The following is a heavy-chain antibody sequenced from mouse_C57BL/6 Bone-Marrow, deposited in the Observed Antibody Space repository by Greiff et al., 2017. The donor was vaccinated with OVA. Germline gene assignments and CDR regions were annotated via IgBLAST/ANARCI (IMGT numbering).Heavy chain of an antibody. D-gene: IGHD1-1*01. J-gene: IGHJ4*01. V-gene: IGHV7-1*01. CDR2: SRNKANDYTT. CDR1: GFTFSDFY. CDR3: ARDDYSGAMDY. Sequence: EVKLVESGGGLVQSGRSLRLSCATSGFTFSDFYMEWVRQAPGKGLEWIAASRNKANDYTTEYSASVKGRFIVSRDTSQSILYLQMNALRAEDTAIYYCARDDYSGAMDYWGQGTSVTVSS.